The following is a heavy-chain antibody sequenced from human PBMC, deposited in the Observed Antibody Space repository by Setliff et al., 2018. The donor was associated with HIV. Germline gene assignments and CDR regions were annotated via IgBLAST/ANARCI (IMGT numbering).Heavy chain of an antibody. V-gene: IGHV4-39*01. D-gene: IGHD2-21*02. J-gene: IGHJ1*01. CDR1: GGSINSDNYY. CDR2: IYYSGTT. Sequence: SETLSLTCSVSGGSINSDNYYWGWIRQALGKGLEWIGSIYYSGTTYYNPSLRGRVTISVDRSRNQFSLTLNSVTAADTATYYCASRGIVVVTMSMPDEFFVHWGHGTLVTVS. CDR3: ASRGIVVVTMSMPDEFFVH.